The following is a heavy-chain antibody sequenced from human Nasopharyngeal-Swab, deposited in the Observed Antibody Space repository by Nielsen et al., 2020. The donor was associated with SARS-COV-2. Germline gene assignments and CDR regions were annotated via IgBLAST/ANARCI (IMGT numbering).Heavy chain of an antibody. CDR3: AREDASPTAFFDS. CDR2: IYYSGNT. J-gene: IGHJ4*02. D-gene: IGHD6-6*01. V-gene: IGHV4-59*01. Sequence: RQAPGKGLEWMGYIYYSGNTNYNPSLKSRLTISVDTSKNQFSPRLISVTAADTAVYYCAREDASPTAFFDSWGQGMLVTVSS.